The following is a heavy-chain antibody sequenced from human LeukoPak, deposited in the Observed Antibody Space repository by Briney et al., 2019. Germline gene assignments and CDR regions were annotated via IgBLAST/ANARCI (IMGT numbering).Heavy chain of an antibody. CDR1: GGSISSGSYY. CDR3: ARVGCSSTSCLYFDY. J-gene: IGHJ4*02. D-gene: IGHD2-2*01. CDR2: IYYSGST. Sequence: SETLSLTCTVSGGSISSGSYYWGWIRQPPGKGLEWIGSIYYSGSTYYNPSLKSRVTISVDTSKNQFSLKLSSVTAADTAVYYCARVGCSSTSCLYFDYWGQGTLVTVSS. V-gene: IGHV4-39*07.